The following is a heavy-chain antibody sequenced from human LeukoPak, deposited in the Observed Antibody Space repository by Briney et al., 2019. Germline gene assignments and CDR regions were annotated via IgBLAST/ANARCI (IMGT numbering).Heavy chain of an antibody. Sequence: PGGSLRLSCAASGFTFSSYEMNWVRQAPGKGLEWVSYISSSGSTIYYADSVKGRFTISRDNAKNSLYLQMNSLRAEDTAVYYCARPLMGIAYRGAFYYWGQGTLVTVSS. CDR3: ARPLMGIAYRGAFYY. CDR1: GFTFSSYE. V-gene: IGHV3-48*03. CDR2: ISSSGSTI. D-gene: IGHD6-13*01. J-gene: IGHJ4*02.